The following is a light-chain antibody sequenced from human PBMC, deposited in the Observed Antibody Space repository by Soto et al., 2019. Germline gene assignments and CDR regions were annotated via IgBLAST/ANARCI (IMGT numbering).Light chain of an antibody. Sequence: QSALTQPRSVSGSPGQSVTISCTGTSSDVGGYNYVSWYQQHPGKAPKLMIYDVSKRPSGVPDRFSGSKSGNTASLTISGLQAEDEAAYYCCSYSGSSHAVFGGGTQLSVL. V-gene: IGLV2-11*01. CDR2: DVS. CDR3: CSYSGSSHAV. J-gene: IGLJ7*01. CDR1: SSDVGGYNY.